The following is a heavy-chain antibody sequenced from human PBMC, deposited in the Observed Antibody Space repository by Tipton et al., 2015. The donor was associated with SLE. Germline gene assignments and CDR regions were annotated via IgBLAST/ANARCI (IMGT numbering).Heavy chain of an antibody. V-gene: IGHV3-13*01. J-gene: IGHJ6*02. CDR3: ARVGGNYYYGMNV. Sequence: SLRLSCAASGFTFSSYDMHWVRQATGKGLEWVSAIGTAGDTYYPGSVKGRFTISRENAKNSLYLQMNSLRAGDTAVYYCARVGGNYYYGMNVWGQGTTVTFSS. D-gene: IGHD3-16*01. CDR1: GFTFSSYD. CDR2: IGTAGDT.